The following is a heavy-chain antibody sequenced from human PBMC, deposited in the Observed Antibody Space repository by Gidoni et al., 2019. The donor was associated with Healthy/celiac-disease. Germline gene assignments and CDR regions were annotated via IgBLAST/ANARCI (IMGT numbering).Heavy chain of an antibody. CDR1: GFTFSSYW. CDR3: ARASTVTTDYYYYYGMDV. V-gene: IGHV3-7*01. Sequence: EVQLVESGGGLVQPGGSLRLPCAAYGFTFSSYWMSGVRQAPGKGLEWVANIKQDGSEKYYVDSVKGRFTISRDNAKNSLYLQMNSLRAEDTAVYYCARASTVTTDYYYYYGMDVWGQGTTVTVSS. CDR2: IKQDGSEK. J-gene: IGHJ6*02. D-gene: IGHD4-17*01.